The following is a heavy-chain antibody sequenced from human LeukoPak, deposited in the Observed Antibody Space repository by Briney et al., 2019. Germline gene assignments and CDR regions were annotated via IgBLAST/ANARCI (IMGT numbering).Heavy chain of an antibody. CDR1: GFTFSSYG. CDR2: IRYDGSNK. V-gene: IGHV3-30*02. D-gene: IGHD3-9*01. CDR3: AGHYDTLTGYTTGFDY. Sequence: GGSLRLSCAASGFTFSSYGMHWVRQAPGRGLEWVAFIRYDGSNKYYADSVKGRFTISRDNSKNTLYLQMNSLRAEDTAVYYCAGHYDTLTGYTTGFDYLGQGTLVTVSS. J-gene: IGHJ4*02.